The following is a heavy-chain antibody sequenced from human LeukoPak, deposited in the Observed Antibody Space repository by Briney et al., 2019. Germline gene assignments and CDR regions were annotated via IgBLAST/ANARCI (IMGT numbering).Heavy chain of an antibody. J-gene: IGHJ4*02. D-gene: IGHD3-22*01. CDR1: GFTFSSYG. CDR3: AKDIGYYDSSGSTFDY. CDR2: ISYDGSNK. V-gene: IGHV3-30*18. Sequence: GRSLRLSCAATGFTFSSYGMHWVRQAPGKGLEWVAVISYDGSNKYYADSVKGRFTISRDNSKNTLYLQMSSLRAEDTAVYYCAKDIGYYDSSGSTFDYWGQGTLVTVSS.